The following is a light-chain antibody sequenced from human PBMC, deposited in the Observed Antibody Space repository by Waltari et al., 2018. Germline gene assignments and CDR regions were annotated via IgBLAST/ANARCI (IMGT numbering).Light chain of an antibody. CDR3: QVWDANTDPGV. V-gene: IGLV3-21*01. CDR1: KIESKS. CDR2: YDN. Sequence: SYVLTQPPSVSVAPGETASITCGGKKIESKSVQWYRQRPGQAPVVVISYDNDRAAGIPERFSGSNSGNTATLTISRVEAGDEADYYCQVWDANTDPGVFGTGTEVTVL. J-gene: IGLJ1*01.